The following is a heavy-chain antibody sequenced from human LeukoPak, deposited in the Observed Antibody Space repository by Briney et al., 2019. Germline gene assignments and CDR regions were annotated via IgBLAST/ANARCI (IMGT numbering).Heavy chain of an antibody. J-gene: IGHJ4*02. CDR1: GFSFSSYA. CDR3: AKATYSSSWNLYFDY. D-gene: IGHD6-13*01. Sequence: GGSLRLSCAISGFSFSSYAMSWVRQAPGKGLEWVSSISGSGGSTYYADSVNGRFTISRDNSKNTLYLQMNSLRAEDTAVYYFAKATYSSSWNLYFDYWGKGTLVTVSS. V-gene: IGHV3-23*01. CDR2: ISGSGGST.